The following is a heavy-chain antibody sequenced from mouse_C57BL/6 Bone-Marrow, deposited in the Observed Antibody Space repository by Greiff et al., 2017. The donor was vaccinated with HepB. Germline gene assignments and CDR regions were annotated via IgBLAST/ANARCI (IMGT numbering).Heavy chain of an antibody. J-gene: IGHJ3*01. CDR2: ISSGGSYT. CDR3: ARHCPLLLRCCLGGFAY. V-gene: IGHV5-6*02. Sequence: DVMLVESGGDLVKPGGSLKLSCAASGFTFSSYGMSWVRQTPDKRLEWVATISSGGSYTYYPDSVKGRFTISRDNAKNTLYLQMSSLKSEDTAMYYCARHCPLLLRCCLGGFAYWGQGTLVTVSA. CDR1: GFTFSSYG. D-gene: IGHD1-1*01.